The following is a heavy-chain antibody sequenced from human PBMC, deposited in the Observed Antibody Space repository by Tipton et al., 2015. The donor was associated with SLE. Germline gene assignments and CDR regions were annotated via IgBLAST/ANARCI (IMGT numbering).Heavy chain of an antibody. D-gene: IGHD2-21*01. J-gene: IGHJ5*02. CDR2: ISSSGSII. V-gene: IGHV3-48*03. Sequence: GSLRLSCAASGFTFSSYEMNWVRQAPGKGLEWVSYISSSGSIIYYADSMKGRFTISRDNAKNSLYLQMNSLRAEDTAVYYCARGEVYCGGDCYYWFDPWGQGTLVTVSS. CDR1: GFTFSSYE. CDR3: ARGEVYCGGDCYYWFDP.